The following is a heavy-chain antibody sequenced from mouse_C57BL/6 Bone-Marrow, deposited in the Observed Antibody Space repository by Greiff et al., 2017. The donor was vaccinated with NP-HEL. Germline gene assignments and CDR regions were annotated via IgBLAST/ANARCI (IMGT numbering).Heavy chain of an antibody. CDR2: IYPSDSET. CDR3: ARDYYGSSDYFDY. V-gene: IGHV1-61*01. J-gene: IGHJ2*01. Sequence: QVQLQQSGAELVRPGSSVKLSCKASGYTFTSYWMDWVKQRPGQGLEWIGNIYPSDSETHYNQKFKDKATLTVDKSSSTAYMQLSSLTSEDSAVYYCARDYYGSSDYFDYWGQGTTLTVSS. CDR1: GYTFTSYW. D-gene: IGHD1-1*01.